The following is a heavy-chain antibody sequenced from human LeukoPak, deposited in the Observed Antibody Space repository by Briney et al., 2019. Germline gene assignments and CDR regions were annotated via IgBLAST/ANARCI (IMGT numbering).Heavy chain of an antibody. Sequence: SQTLSLTRTVSGGSVGSGDYYWSWIRQPPGKGLEWIGCIYHSGSTYYNPSLKSRVTISLDTPKNQFSLKLSSVTAADTAVYYCARASSGSYSGPIYCYYYMDVWGKGTTVTVSS. CDR3: ARASSGSYSGPIYCYYYMDV. D-gene: IGHD1-26*01. CDR1: GGSVGSGDYY. CDR2: IYHSGST. V-gene: IGHV4-30-4*08. J-gene: IGHJ6*03.